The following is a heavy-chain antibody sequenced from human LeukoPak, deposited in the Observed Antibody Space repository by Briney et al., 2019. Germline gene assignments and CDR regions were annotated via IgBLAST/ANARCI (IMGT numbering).Heavy chain of an antibody. CDR3: VRDPRLWFGELRVYHYYGMDV. D-gene: IGHD3-10*01. CDR2: VYHDGST. CDR1: GYSISSGYY. J-gene: IGHJ6*02. Sequence: SETLSLTCTVSGYSISSGYYWGWIRQPPGKGLEWIGSVYHDGSTYYNPPLKSRVTISLDTSKNQFSLKVTSVTAADTAMYYCVRDPRLWFGELRVYHYYGMDVWGQGTTVTVSS. V-gene: IGHV4-38-2*02.